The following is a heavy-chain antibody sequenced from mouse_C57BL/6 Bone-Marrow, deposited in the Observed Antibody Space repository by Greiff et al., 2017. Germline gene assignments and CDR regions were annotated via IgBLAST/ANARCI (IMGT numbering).Heavy chain of an antibody. V-gene: IGHV1-19*01. CDR2: INPYNGGP. CDR1: GYTFTDYY. Sequence: VQLQQSGPVLVKPGASVKMSCKASGYTFTDYYMNWVKQSHGKSLEWIGVINPYNGGPSYNQKFKGKATLTVDKSSSTAYMELNSLTSEDSAVYYCALYYGKGYYAMDYWGQGTSVTVSS. D-gene: IGHD2-1*01. J-gene: IGHJ4*01. CDR3: ALYYGKGYYAMDY.